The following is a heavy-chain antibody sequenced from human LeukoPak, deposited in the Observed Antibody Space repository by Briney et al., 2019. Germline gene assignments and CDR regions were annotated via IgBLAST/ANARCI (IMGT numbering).Heavy chain of an antibody. CDR1: GFTFSDYY. V-gene: IGHV3-11*06. CDR2: ISSSSSYI. D-gene: IGHD2-21*02. Sequence: PGGSLRLSCAASGFTFSDYYMSWIRQAPGKGLEWVSYISSSSSYIGYADSVKGRFTISRDNAQNSLYLQMNSLRAEDTAVYYCARDPQTETYFDYWGQGTLVSVSS. J-gene: IGHJ4*02. CDR3: ARDPQTETYFDY.